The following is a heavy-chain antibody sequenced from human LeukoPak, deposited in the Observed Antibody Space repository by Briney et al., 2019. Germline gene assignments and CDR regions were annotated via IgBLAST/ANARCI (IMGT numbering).Heavy chain of an antibody. CDR1: GFTFSSYS. V-gene: IGHV3-21*01. D-gene: IGHD5-18*01. Sequence: GGSLRLSCAASGFTFSSYSMNWVRQAPGKGLEWVSYISSSSCYIYYADSVKGRFTISRDNAKNSLYLQMNSLRAEDTAVYYCAREKHVKLSGYSYGYAPLFDYWGQGTLVTVSS. J-gene: IGHJ4*02. CDR2: ISSSSCYI. CDR3: AREKHVKLSGYSYGYAPLFDY.